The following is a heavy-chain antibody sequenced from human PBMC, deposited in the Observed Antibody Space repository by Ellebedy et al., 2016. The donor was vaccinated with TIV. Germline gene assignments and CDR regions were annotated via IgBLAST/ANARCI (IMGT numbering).Heavy chain of an antibody. CDR3: ACDSQRNENY. Sequence: GESLKISCAASGFTFSSYAMHWVRQAPGKGLEWVAVISYDGSNKYYADSVKGRFTISRDNAKNSLYLQMNSLRAEDTAVYYCACDSQRNENYWGQGTLVTVSS. CDR1: GFTFSSYA. CDR2: ISYDGSNK. V-gene: IGHV3-30-3*01. D-gene: IGHD1-1*01. J-gene: IGHJ4*02.